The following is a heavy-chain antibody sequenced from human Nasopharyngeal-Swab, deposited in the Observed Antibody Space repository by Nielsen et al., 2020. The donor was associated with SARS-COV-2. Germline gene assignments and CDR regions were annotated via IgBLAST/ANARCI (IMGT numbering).Heavy chain of an antibody. CDR2: IIPIFGTA. Sequence: WVRQAPGQGLEWMGGIIPIFGTANYAQKFQGRATITADESTSTAYMELSSLGSEDTAVYYCARTTTGITGTSDYWGQGTLVTVSS. J-gene: IGHJ4*02. CDR3: ARTTTGITGTSDY. D-gene: IGHD1-20*01. V-gene: IGHV1-69*01.